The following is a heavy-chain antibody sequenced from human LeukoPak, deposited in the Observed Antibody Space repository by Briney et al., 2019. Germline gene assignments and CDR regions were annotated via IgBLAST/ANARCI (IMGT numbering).Heavy chain of an antibody. Sequence: SETLSLTCTVSGGSISSYNWSWIRQPAGKGLEWIGRIYTSGSTNYNPSLKSRVTMSVDTSKNQFSLKLSSVTAADTAVYYCARDSVVPAPGATVSAFDIWGQGTMVTVSS. V-gene: IGHV4-4*07. J-gene: IGHJ3*02. D-gene: IGHD2-2*01. CDR3: ARDSVVPAPGATVSAFDI. CDR1: GGSISSYN. CDR2: IYTSGST.